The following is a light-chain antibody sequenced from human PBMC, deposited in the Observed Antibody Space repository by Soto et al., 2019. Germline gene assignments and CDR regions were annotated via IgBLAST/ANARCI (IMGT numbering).Light chain of an antibody. V-gene: IGKV3-20*01. CDR3: QQYGSSSWT. CDR1: QSVSSSY. Sequence: EIVLTQSPGTLSLSPGERVTLSCRASQSVSSSYLAWYQQKPGQAPSLLIYSASSRATGIPDRFSGSGSGTDFTLTISRLEPEDFAVYYCQQYGSSSWTFGQGTKVEIK. CDR2: SAS. J-gene: IGKJ1*01.